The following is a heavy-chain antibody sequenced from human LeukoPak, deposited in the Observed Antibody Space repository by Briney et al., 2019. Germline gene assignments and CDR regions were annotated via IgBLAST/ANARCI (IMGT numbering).Heavy chain of an antibody. D-gene: IGHD2-2*01. J-gene: IGHJ4*02. CDR2: IYPGDSDI. Sequence: GESLKISCRGSGYSFTSHWIGWVRQMPGKGLERMGIIYPGDSDIRYSPSFQGQVTISADKSISTAYLQWSSLKASDTAMYYCARHVGGYCRSTNCYGDYWGQGTLVTVSS. CDR1: GYSFTSHW. CDR3: ARHVGGYCRSTNCYGDY. V-gene: IGHV5-51*01.